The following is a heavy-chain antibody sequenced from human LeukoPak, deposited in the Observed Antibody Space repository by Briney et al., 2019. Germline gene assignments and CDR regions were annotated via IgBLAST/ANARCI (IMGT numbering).Heavy chain of an antibody. CDR3: AREGVDTAMVKDY. Sequence: GGSLRLSCAASGFTFSSYSMNWVRQAPGEGLEWVSSISSSSSYIYYADSVKGRFTISRDNAKNSLYLQMNSLRAEDTAVYYCAREGVDTAMVKDYWGQGTLVTVSS. CDR2: ISSSSSYI. D-gene: IGHD5-18*01. V-gene: IGHV3-21*01. J-gene: IGHJ4*02. CDR1: GFTFSSYS.